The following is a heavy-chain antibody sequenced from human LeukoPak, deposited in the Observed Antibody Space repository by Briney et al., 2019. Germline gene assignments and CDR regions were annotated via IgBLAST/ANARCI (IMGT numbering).Heavy chain of an antibody. CDR3: ARSDDHDAFDI. Sequence: GGSLRLSCEASGFMFRSYGMHWVRQAPGKGLECVAIVRYDGDEKYYADSVRGRFTISRDNSRNTVYLQMDSLRSDDTGIYYCARSDDHDAFDIWGQGTVVTVPS. CDR2: VRYDGDEK. J-gene: IGHJ3*02. V-gene: IGHV3-30*02. CDR1: GFMFRSYG.